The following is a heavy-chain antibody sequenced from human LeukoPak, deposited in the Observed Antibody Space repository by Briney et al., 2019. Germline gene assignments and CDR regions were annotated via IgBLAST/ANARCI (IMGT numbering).Heavy chain of an antibody. CDR2: ILYSGST. CDR1: GGSISSSRYY. V-gene: IGHV4-39*02. Sequence: SETLSLTCTVSGGSISSSRYYWGWIRQPPGKGLEWIASILYSGSTFYNPSLKSRLTISVDTSKNQFSLKLTSVTATDTAVYYCARGARAGYNLEPFDYWGQGTLVTVSS. CDR3: ARGARAGYNLEPFDY. D-gene: IGHD5-24*01. J-gene: IGHJ4*02.